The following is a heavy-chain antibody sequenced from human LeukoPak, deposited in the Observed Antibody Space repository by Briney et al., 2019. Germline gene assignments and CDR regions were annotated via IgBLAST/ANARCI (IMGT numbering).Heavy chain of an antibody. J-gene: IGHJ6*03. D-gene: IGHD3-3*01. CDR2: IYTSGST. CDR3: ARDHPPRYDFWTHPPIYYMDV. V-gene: IGHV4-61*02. Sequence: PSQTLSLTCTVSGGSISSGSYYWSWIRQPAGKGLEWIGRIYTSGSTNYNPSLKSRVTMSVDTSKNQFSLKLSSVTAADTAVYYCARDHPPRYDFWTHPPIYYMDVWGKGTTVTVSS. CDR1: GGSISSGSYY.